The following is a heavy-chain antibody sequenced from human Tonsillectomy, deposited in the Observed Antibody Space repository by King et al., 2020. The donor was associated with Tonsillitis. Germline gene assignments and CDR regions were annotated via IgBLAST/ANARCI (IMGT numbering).Heavy chain of an antibody. D-gene: IGHD2-15*01. CDR2: ISYDGSNK. Sequence: VQLVESGGGVVQPGRSLRLSCAASGFTFSTYAIHWVRQAPGKGLEWVAVISYDGSNKYYADSVKCRFTISRDTSKHTLYLQMNSLRAEDTAVYYCAREGFTLNYYYGMDVWGQGTTVTVSS. CDR1: GFTFSTYA. CDR3: AREGFTLNYYYGMDV. V-gene: IGHV3-30-3*01. J-gene: IGHJ6*02.